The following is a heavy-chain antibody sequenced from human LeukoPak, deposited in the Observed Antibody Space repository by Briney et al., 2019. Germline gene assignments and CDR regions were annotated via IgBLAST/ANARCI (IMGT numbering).Heavy chain of an antibody. V-gene: IGHV4-59*01. CDR3: ARSQTYYDFWSGYQNYYYYYGMDV. J-gene: IGHJ6*02. CDR2: IYYSGTT. Sequence: SETLSLTCTVSGGSISSYYWSWIRQPPGKGLEWIGYIYYSGTTNYNPSLKSRVTISVDTSKNQFSLKLSSVTAADTAVYYCARSQTYYDFWSGYQNYYYYYGMDVWGQGTTVTVSS. CDR1: GGSISSYY. D-gene: IGHD3-3*01.